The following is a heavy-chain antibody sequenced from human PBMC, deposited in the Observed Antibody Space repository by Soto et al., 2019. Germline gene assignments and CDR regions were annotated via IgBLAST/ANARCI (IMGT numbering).Heavy chain of an antibody. Sequence: PGGSLRLSCAASGFTFSTYGMHWVRQTPGKGLEWVALIWYDGSAKYYADSVKGRFTISRDTSKNTLFLQMNSLRTEDAAVYFCARSRDPLTTVTEIDYSGQGTLVTVSS. V-gene: IGHV3-33*01. CDR2: IWYDGSAK. D-gene: IGHD4-17*01. CDR1: GFTFSTYG. CDR3: ARSRDPLTTVTEIDY. J-gene: IGHJ4*02.